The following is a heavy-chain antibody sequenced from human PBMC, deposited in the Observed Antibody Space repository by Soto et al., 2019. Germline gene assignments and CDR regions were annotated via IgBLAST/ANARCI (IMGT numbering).Heavy chain of an antibody. CDR2: IIPIFGTA. CDR1: GGTFSSYA. J-gene: IGHJ4*02. Sequence: QVQLVQSGAEVKKPGSSVKVSCKASGGTFSSYAISWVRQAPGQGLEWMGGIIPIFGTANYAQKFQGRVTITADESTSTAYMELSSLRSEDTAVYYCARQRELERAGGSYFDYWGPGSLVTVSS. CDR3: ARQRELERAGGSYFDY. D-gene: IGHD1-1*01. V-gene: IGHV1-69*01.